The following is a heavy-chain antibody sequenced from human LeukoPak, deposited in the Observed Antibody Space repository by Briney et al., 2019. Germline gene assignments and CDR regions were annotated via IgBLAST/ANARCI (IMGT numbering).Heavy chain of an antibody. V-gene: IGHV3-7*01. CDR2: IKQDGSEK. CDR3: ARDLRYSYGFFDD. CDR1: GFTFSSYW. J-gene: IGHJ4*02. Sequence: PGGSLRLSCAASGFTFSSYWMSWVRQAPGKGLEWVANIKQDGSEKYYVDSVKGRFTISRDNAKNSLYLQMNSLRAEDAAVYYCARDLRYSYGFFDDWGQGTLVTVSS. D-gene: IGHD5-18*01.